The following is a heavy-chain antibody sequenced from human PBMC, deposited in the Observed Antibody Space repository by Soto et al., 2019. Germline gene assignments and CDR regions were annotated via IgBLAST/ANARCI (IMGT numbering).Heavy chain of an antibody. CDR3: ARGYSIDY. D-gene: IGHD5-18*01. J-gene: IGHJ4*02. Sequence: EVQLVESGGGLVQPGGSLRLSCAVSGFTFGSYWMTWVRQAPGKGLEWVANIKQSGSETYYVDSVKGRFTISRDDAKNSLYLQMNTLRAEDTAVYYCARGYSIDYWGQGTLVTVSS. V-gene: IGHV3-7*03. CDR2: IKQSGSET. CDR1: GFTFGSYW.